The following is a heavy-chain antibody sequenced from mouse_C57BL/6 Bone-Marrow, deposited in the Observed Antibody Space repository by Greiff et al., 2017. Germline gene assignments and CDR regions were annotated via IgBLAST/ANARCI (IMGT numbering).Heavy chain of an antibody. CDR3: AGHNRIYTSFHY. J-gene: IGHJ2*01. CDR1: GFPFSSYG. Sequence: EVKLVESGGDLVKPGGSLKLSCAASGFPFSSYGMSWVRQTPDKRLEWVATISSGGSYTYYPDSVKGRFTISRDNAKHTLYLQMSSLKSEDTSIYYCAGHNRIYTSFHYRGPSATLTSFS. V-gene: IGHV5-6*01. CDR2: ISSGGSYT. D-gene: IGHD5-1-1*01.